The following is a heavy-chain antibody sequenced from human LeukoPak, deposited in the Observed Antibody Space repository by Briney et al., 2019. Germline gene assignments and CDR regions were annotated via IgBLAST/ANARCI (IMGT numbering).Heavy chain of an antibody. CDR3: AREQAAAGTGNWFDP. Sequence: GRSLRLSCAASGFTFSSYSMNWVRQAPGKGLEWVSSISSSSSYIYYADSVKGRFTISRDNAKNSLYLQMNSLRAEDTAVYYCAREQAAAGTGNWFDPWGQGTLVTVSS. V-gene: IGHV3-21*01. J-gene: IGHJ5*02. CDR1: GFTFSSYS. CDR2: ISSSSSYI. D-gene: IGHD6-13*01.